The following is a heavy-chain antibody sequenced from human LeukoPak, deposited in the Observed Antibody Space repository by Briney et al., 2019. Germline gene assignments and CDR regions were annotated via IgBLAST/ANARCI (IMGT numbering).Heavy chain of an antibody. J-gene: IGHJ4*02. CDR3: ARGPDSRGWFGLEY. Sequence: SETLSLTCAVYGGSFSGYYWSWIRQPPGKGLEWIGEINHSGSTNYNPSLKSRVTISVDTSKNQFSLKLSSVTAADTAVYYCARGPDSRGWFGLEYWGQGTLVTVSS. D-gene: IGHD6-19*01. V-gene: IGHV4-34*01. CDR2: INHSGST. CDR1: GGSFSGYY.